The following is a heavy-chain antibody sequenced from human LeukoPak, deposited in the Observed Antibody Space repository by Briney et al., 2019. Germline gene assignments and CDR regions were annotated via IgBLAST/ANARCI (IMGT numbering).Heavy chain of an antibody. J-gene: IGHJ4*02. CDR1: GFTFSSYW. D-gene: IGHD3-16*01. V-gene: IGHV3-7*03. Sequence: GGSLRLSCAASGFTFSSYWMNWARQAPGKGLEWVASINHNGNVNYYVDSVKGRFTISRDNAKNSLYLQMSNLRAEDTAVYFCVRIVGSRLGRFDYWGQGTLVTVSS. CDR2: INHNGNVN. CDR3: VRIVGSRLGRFDY.